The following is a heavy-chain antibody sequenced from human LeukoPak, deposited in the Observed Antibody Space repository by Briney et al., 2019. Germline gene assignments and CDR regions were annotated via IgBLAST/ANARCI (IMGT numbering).Heavy chain of an antibody. CDR3: ARGVLVYYYDSSGYSS. D-gene: IGHD3-22*01. J-gene: IGHJ4*02. V-gene: IGHV3-21*01. CDR2: ISSSSSYI. Sequence: GGSLRLSCAASGFSFSAYSMNWVRQAPGKGLEWVSSISSSSSYIYYADSVKGRFTISRDNAKNSLYLQMNSLRAEDTAVYYCARGVLVYYYDSSGYSSWGQGTLVTVSS. CDR1: GFSFSAYS.